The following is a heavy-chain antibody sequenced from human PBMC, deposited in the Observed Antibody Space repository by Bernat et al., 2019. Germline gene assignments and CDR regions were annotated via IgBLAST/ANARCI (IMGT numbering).Heavy chain of an antibody. V-gene: IGHV4-39*01. CDR3: AVRGSSWTDYDY. CDR2: IYYSGST. J-gene: IGHJ4*02. D-gene: IGHD6-13*01. CDR1: GGSISSSSYY. Sequence: QLQLQESGPGLVKPSETLSLTCTVSGGSISSSSYYWGWIRQPPGKGLEWIGSIYYSGSTYYNPSLTSRVTISVDTSKNQFSLKLSSVTAADTAVYYCAVRGSSWTDYDYWGQGTLVTVSS.